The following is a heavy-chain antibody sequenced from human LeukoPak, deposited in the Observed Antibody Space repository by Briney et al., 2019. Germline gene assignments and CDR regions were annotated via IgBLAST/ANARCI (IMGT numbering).Heavy chain of an antibody. J-gene: IGHJ5*02. CDR1: GGSISSYY. D-gene: IGHD3-16*02. CDR2: IYYSGST. V-gene: IGHV4-59*01. CDR3: AGSIMITFGGVIVSP. Sequence: SETLSLTCTVYGGSISSYYWSWIRQPPGKGLEWIGYIYYSGSTNYNPSLKSRVTISVDTSKNQFSLKLSSVTAADTAVYYCAGSIMITFGGVIVSPWGQGTLVTVSS.